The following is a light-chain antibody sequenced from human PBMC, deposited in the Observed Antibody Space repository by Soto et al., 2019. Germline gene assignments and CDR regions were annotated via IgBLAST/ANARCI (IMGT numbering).Light chain of an antibody. Sequence: IQMPQSPSTLSASVGDRVAITCRASQNIGSRLAWYQQKPDEAPKLLIYDASSLESGVPLRFGGSGSGTDFTLIISSLQPDDFATYYCQKCNAPFTCGGGTKG. V-gene: IGKV1-5*01. CDR3: QKCNAPFT. CDR2: DAS. J-gene: IGKJ4*01. CDR1: QNIGSR.